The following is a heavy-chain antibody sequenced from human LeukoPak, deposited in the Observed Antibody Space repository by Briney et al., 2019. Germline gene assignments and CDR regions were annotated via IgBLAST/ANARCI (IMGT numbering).Heavy chain of an antibody. D-gene: IGHD5-18*01. Sequence: GASVKVSCKASGYTFTGYYMHSVRQAPGQGLEWMGWINPNSGGTNYAQKFQGRVTMTRDTSISTAYMELSRLRSDDTAVYYCARWDHLTGLYSYGSEGELYSDYWGQGTLVTVSS. J-gene: IGHJ4*02. CDR1: GYTFTGYY. CDR3: ARWDHLTGLYSYGSEGELYSDY. CDR2: INPNSGGT. V-gene: IGHV1-2*02.